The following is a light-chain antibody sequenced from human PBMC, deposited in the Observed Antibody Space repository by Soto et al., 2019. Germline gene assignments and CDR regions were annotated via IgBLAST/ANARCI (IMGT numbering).Light chain of an antibody. CDR1: QSVSSDY. CDR3: QQYGTSPRT. V-gene: IGKV3-20*01. J-gene: IGKJ1*01. CDR2: GAS. Sequence: EIGLTQSPGTLSLFPGERATLSCRASQSVSSDYLAWYQHKNGQAPRLLIHGASSRATGTPDRFSGSGSGTDFTLAISRLEPEDIAVYYCQQYGTSPRTFGQGTKVEIK.